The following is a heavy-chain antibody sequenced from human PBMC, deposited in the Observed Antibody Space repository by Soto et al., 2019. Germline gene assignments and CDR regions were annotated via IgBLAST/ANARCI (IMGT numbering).Heavy chain of an antibody. CDR2: IYYSGST. D-gene: IGHD6-13*01. CDR1: GAFY. J-gene: IGHJ4*02. Sequence: SETLSLTCTVSGAFYWGWIRQPPGKGLEWIGSIYYSGSTYYNPSLKSRVTVSVDTSKNQFSLNLSSVTAADTAAYYCASRLPSSNSRRLDHWGQGTLVTVSS. V-gene: IGHV4-39*01. CDR3: ASRLPSSNSRRLDH.